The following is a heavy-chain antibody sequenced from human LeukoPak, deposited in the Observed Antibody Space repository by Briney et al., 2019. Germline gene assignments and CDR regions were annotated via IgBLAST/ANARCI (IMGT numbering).Heavy chain of an antibody. CDR2: INHSGST. Sequence: SETLSLTCAVYGGSFSGYYWSWIRQPPGKGLEWIGEINHSGSTNYNPSLKSRVTISVDTSKNHFSLKLSSVTAADTAVYYCARGRGSGSLAEYGMDVWGQGTTVTVSS. J-gene: IGHJ6*02. V-gene: IGHV4-34*01. D-gene: IGHD3-10*01. CDR3: ARGRGSGSLAEYGMDV. CDR1: GGSFSGYY.